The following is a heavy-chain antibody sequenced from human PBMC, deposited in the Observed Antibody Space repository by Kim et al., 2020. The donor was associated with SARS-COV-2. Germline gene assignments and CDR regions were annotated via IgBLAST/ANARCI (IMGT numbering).Heavy chain of an antibody. CDR3: AKRIGRDGSGSYYSDYYYYGMDV. D-gene: IGHD3-10*01. Sequence: GGSLRLSCAASGFNFSSYGMHWVRQAPGKGLEWVAVISYDGSNKYYADSVKGRFTISRDNSKNTLSLQMNSLRPEDTAVYYCAKRIGRDGSGSYYSDYYYYGMDVWGQGTTVTVSS. CDR2: ISYDGSNK. CDR1: GFNFSSYG. J-gene: IGHJ6*02. V-gene: IGHV3-30*18.